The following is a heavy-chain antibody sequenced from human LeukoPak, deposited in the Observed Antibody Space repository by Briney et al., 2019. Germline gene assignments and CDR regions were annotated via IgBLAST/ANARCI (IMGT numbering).Heavy chain of an antibody. CDR3: ARGRAVHIVVVPAALDY. V-gene: IGHV3-48*01. Sequence: GGSLRLSCAASGFTFTIFGLNWVRQAPGKGPEWVSYIDARSGITYYADSVHGRFTLSRDNSKNTLYLQMNSLRAEDTAVYYCARGRAVHIVVVPAALDYWGQGTLVTVSS. J-gene: IGHJ4*02. CDR1: GFTFTIFG. CDR2: IDARSGIT. D-gene: IGHD2-2*01.